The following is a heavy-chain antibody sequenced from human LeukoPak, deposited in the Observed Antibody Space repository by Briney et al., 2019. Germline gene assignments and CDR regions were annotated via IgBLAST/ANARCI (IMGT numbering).Heavy chain of an antibody. CDR3: VNPGWYYDSSGYSYYYGMDV. Sequence: GGSLRLSCSASGFTFSSYPMHWVRQAPGKGLEYVSAINNYGDSTYYADSVKGRFTISRDNSKNTLYLQMSSLRPDDTAVYYCVNPGWYYDSSGYSYYYGMDVWGQGTTVTVSS. D-gene: IGHD3-22*01. V-gene: IGHV3-64D*06. J-gene: IGHJ6*02. CDR2: INNYGDST. CDR1: GFTFSSYP.